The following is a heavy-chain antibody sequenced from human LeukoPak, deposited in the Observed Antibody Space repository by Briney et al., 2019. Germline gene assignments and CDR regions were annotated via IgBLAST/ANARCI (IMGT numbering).Heavy chain of an antibody. CDR3: ARRGWDADY. Sequence: SETLSLTCTVSGGSISSSSYYWGWLRQPPGKGLEWIGSIYYSGSTYYNPSLKSRVTISVDTSKNQFSLKLSSVTAADTAVYHCARRGWDADYWGQETLVTVSS. D-gene: IGHD1-26*01. V-gene: IGHV4-39*01. CDR1: GGSISSSSYY. J-gene: IGHJ4*02. CDR2: IYYSGST.